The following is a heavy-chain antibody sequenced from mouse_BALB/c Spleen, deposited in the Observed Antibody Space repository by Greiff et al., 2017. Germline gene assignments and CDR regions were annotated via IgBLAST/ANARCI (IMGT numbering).Heavy chain of an antibody. CDR3: ARTTYFDY. Sequence: EVQLQQSGAELVKPGASVKLSCTASGFNIKDTYMHWVKQRPEQGLEWTGRIDPANGNTKYDPKFQGKATITADTSSNTAYLQLSSLTSEDTAVYYCARTTYFDYWGQGTTLTVSS. D-gene: IGHD1-1*01. CDR1: GFNIKDTY. V-gene: IGHV14-3*02. J-gene: IGHJ2*01. CDR2: IDPANGNT.